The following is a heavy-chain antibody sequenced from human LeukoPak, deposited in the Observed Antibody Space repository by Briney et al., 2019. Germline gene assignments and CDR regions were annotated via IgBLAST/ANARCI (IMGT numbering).Heavy chain of an antibody. V-gene: IGHV4-4*07. Sequence: SETLSLTCTVSGGSISNYYWSWIRQPAGKGLEWIGRNYSSGTTIYNPSLKSRVTMSVDTSKNQFSPKLSSVTAADTAVYFCASGSSGYDPWGQGTLVTVSS. CDR2: NYSSGTT. CDR3: ASGSSGYDP. J-gene: IGHJ5*02. D-gene: IGHD5-12*01. CDR1: GGSISNYY.